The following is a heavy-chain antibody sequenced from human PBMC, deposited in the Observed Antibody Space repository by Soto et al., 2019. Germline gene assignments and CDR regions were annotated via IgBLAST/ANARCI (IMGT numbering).Heavy chain of an antibody. CDR2: INSDGSST. CDR1: GFTFSSYW. CDR3: ARDYGLYPPLDY. J-gene: IGHJ4*02. D-gene: IGHD4-17*01. V-gene: IGHV3-74*01. Sequence: EVQLVESGGGLVQPGGSLRLSCAASGFTFSSYWMHWVRQAPGKGLVWVSRINSDGSSTSYADSVKGRFTISRDNAKNALYLQMNSLRAEATAVYHRARDYGLYPPLDYWGQGTLVTVSS.